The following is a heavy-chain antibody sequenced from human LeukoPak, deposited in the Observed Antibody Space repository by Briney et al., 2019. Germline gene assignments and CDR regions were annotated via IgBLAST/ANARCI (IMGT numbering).Heavy chain of an antibody. CDR1: GFTFSSYS. CDR3: ASPLGSGDAFDI. Sequence: GGSLRLSCAASGFTFSSYSVNWVRQAPGKGLEWVSSISSSSSYIYYADSVKGRFTISRDNAKNSLYPQMNSLGAEDTAVYYCASPLGSGDAFDIWGQGTMVTVSS. V-gene: IGHV3-21*01. D-gene: IGHD3-10*01. J-gene: IGHJ3*02. CDR2: ISSSSSYI.